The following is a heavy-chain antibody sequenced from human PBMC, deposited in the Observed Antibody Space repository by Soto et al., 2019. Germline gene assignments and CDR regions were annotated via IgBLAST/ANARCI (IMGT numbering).Heavy chain of an antibody. V-gene: IGHV3-64D*08. Sequence: PGGSLRLSCSASGFTFSSDAMHWVRQAPGKGLEYVSAISSNGGSTYYADSVKGRFTISRDNSKNTLYLQMSSLRAEDTAVYYCVKPRGYSYGYYFDYWGQGTLVTVSS. CDR1: GFTFSSDA. CDR3: VKPRGYSYGYYFDY. J-gene: IGHJ4*02. CDR2: ISSNGGST. D-gene: IGHD5-18*01.